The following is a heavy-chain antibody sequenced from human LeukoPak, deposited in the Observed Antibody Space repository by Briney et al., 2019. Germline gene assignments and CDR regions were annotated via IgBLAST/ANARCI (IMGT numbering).Heavy chain of an antibody. Sequence: GGSLRLSCAASGFTFDDYAMRWVRQAPGKGLEWVSLISGDGGSTYYADSVKGRFTISRDNSKNSLYLQMNSLRTEDTALYYCAKDITNGWGYSYRSNFDYWGQGTLVTVSS. D-gene: IGHD5-18*01. V-gene: IGHV3-43*02. CDR1: GFTFDDYA. J-gene: IGHJ4*02. CDR2: ISGDGGST. CDR3: AKDITNGWGYSYRSNFDY.